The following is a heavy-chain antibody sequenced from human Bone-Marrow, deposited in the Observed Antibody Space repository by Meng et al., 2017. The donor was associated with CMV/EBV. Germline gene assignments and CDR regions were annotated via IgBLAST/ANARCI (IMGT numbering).Heavy chain of an antibody. CDR3: ARGWKRMTTVTTSYGMDV. CDR2: ISYDGSNK. V-gene: IGHV3-30-3*01. J-gene: IGHJ6*02. D-gene: IGHD4-11*01. Sequence: GGSLRLSCAASGFTFSSYAMHWVRQAPGKGLEWVAVISYDGSNKYYADSVKGRFTISRDNSKNTLYLQMNSLRAEDTAVYYCARGWKRMTTVTTSYGMDVWGQGTTVTVSS. CDR1: GFTFSSYA.